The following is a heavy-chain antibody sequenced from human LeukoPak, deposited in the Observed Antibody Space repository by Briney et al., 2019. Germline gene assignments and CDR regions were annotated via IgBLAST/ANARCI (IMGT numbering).Heavy chain of an antibody. J-gene: IGHJ4*02. V-gene: IGHV3-48*03. CDR3: ARVRDYGDYVDYFDY. CDR2: ISSSGSTI. Sequence: PGGSLRLSCAASGFTFSSYEMNWVRQAPGKGLEWVSYISSSGSTIYYADSVKGRFTISRDNAKNSLYLQMNSLRAEDTAVYYCARVRDYGDYVDYFDYWGQGTLVTVSS. D-gene: IGHD4-17*01. CDR1: GFTFSSYE.